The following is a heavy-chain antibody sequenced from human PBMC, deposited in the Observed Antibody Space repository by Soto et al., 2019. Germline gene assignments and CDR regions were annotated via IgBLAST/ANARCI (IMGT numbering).Heavy chain of an antibody. CDR1: GGSISSGDYY. CDR2: IYYSGST. J-gene: IGHJ6*02. CDR3: ARVRDNYYGMDV. V-gene: IGHV4-30-4*01. Sequence: SETLSLTCTVSGGSISSGDYYWSWIRQPPGKGLEWIGYIYYSGSTYYNPSLKSRVTISVDTSKNQFSLKLSSVTAADTAVYYCARVRDNYYGMDVWGQGTTVTV.